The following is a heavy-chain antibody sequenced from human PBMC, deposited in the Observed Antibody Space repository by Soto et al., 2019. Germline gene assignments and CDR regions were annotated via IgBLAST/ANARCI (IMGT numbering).Heavy chain of an antibody. CDR3: AKDNDLDRDGPFDY. J-gene: IGHJ4*02. Sequence: EVLLVESGGGSVQPGRSLRLSCAASGFSFDDYGMHWVRQGPGKGLEWVSGISWNSGDIYYADSVKGRFTISRDNAKRSLYLQMNSLRTEDTAVYYCAKDNDLDRDGPFDYWGQGILVTVSS. D-gene: IGHD2-2*03. V-gene: IGHV3-9*01. CDR2: ISWNSGDI. CDR1: GFSFDDYG.